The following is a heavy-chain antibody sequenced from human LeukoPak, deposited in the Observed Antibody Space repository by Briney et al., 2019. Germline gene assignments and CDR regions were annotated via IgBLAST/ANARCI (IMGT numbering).Heavy chain of an antibody. J-gene: IGHJ4*02. Sequence: ASVKVSCEASGGTFSSYAISWVRQAPGQGLEWMGRIIPILGMANYAQKFQGRVTITADKSTSTAYMELSSLRSEDTAVYYCARDSGLRSIGSFDYWGQGTLVTVSS. CDR2: IIPILGMA. V-gene: IGHV1-69*04. CDR1: GGTFSSYA. CDR3: ARDSGLRSIGSFDY. D-gene: IGHD3-10*01.